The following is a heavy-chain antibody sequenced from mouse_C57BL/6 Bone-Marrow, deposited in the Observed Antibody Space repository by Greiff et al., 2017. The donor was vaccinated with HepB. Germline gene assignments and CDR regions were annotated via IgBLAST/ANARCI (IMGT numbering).Heavy chain of an antibody. CDR2: IYPGSGST. CDR3: ARGDYYGTPWFAY. D-gene: IGHD1-1*01. V-gene: IGHV1-55*01. CDR1: GYTFTSYW. Sequence: QVQLKQPGAELVKPGASVKMSCKASGYTFTSYWITWVKQRPGQGLEWIGDIYPGSGSTNYNEKFKSKATLTVDTSSSTAYMQLSSLTSEDSAVYYCARGDYYGTPWFAYWGQGTLVTVSA. J-gene: IGHJ3*01.